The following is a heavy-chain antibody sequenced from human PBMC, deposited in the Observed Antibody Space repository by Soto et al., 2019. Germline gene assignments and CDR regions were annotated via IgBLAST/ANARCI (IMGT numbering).Heavy chain of an antibody. V-gene: IGHV3-33*01. Sequence: QVQLVESGGGVVQPGRSLRLSCAASGFSFSTYGMHWVRQAPGKWLEWVAVIWYDGSKKYYADSVKGRFTISRDNSKNTLYLQMDSLRAEDTAVYYCARTLYNDYWGQGTLVTVSS. CDR3: ARTLYNDY. CDR2: IWYDGSKK. D-gene: IGHD1-1*01. J-gene: IGHJ4*02. CDR1: GFSFSTYG.